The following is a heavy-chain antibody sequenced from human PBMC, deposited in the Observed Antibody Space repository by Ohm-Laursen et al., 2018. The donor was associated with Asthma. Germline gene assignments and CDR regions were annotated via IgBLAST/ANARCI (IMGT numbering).Heavy chain of an antibody. Sequence: ASVKVSCKASGYTFTSYYMHWVRQAPGQGLEWMGIINPSGGSTSYAQKFQGRVTMTRDTSTSTVYMELGSLRSEDTAVYYCARDGKNYYDSSGYSVNFDYWGQGTLVTVSS. CDR1: GYTFTSYY. D-gene: IGHD3-22*01. CDR2: INPSGGST. CDR3: ARDGKNYYDSSGYSVNFDY. V-gene: IGHV1-46*01. J-gene: IGHJ4*02.